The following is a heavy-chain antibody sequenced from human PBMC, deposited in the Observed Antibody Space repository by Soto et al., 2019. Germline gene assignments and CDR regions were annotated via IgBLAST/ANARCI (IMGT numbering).Heavy chain of an antibody. D-gene: IGHD5-18*01. V-gene: IGHV1-46*01. CDR1: GYTFTNYY. CDR2: VNPSGYTS. Sequence: QVQMVQSGSEVKKPGASVKISCKASGYTFTNYYLHWVRQAPGQGLEWMGIVNPSGYTSTLAQKCQGRHTMTSDTSTSTVYMELGSLTSEDTAVYDCARDLHGAFTTMVYCGQGTLVTVSS. CDR3: ARDLHGAFTTMVY. J-gene: IGHJ4*02.